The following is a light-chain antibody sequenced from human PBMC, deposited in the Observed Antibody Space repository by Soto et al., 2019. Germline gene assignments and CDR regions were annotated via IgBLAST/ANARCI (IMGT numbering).Light chain of an antibody. CDR1: SSDVGAYNS. J-gene: IGLJ1*01. CDR3: SSYTNINTRACV. CDR2: KGT. V-gene: IGLV2-14*02. Sequence: QSVLAQPASVSGSPGQSITISCTGTSSDVGAYNSVSWYQQHPHRAPQVIIYKGTQRPSGVSNRFSGSKSGNTASLTISGLQAEDEAEYYCSSYTNINTRACVFGTGTKVTVL.